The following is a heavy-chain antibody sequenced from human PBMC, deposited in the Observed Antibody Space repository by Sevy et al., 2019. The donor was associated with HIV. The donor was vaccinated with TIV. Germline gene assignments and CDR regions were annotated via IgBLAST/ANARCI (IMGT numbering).Heavy chain of an antibody. CDR3: AGENAWGRGYS. Sequence: SETLSLTCTVSGCSITSRYWNWIRQPPGKGLEWIANIYYNGPINYNPSLKSRLPLSLDTSKNQFSLRLTSVTAADTDMYYCAGENAWGRGYSWGQGTLVTVSS. D-gene: IGHD1-26*01. J-gene: IGHJ4*02. V-gene: IGHV4-59*11. CDR1: GCSITSRY. CDR2: IYYNGPI.